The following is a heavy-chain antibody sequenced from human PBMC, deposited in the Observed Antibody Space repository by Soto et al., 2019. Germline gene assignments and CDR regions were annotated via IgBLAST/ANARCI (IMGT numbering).Heavy chain of an antibody. CDR1: GYTFTSYY. CDR3: ARSRYFDWLLYLDAFDI. J-gene: IGHJ3*02. CDR2: INPSGGST. Sequence: ASVKVSCKACGYTFTSYYMHWVRQAPGQGLEWMGIINPSGGSTSYAQKFQGRVTMTRDTSTSTVYMELSSLRSEDTAVYYCARSRYFDWLLYLDAFDIWGQGTMVTVSS. D-gene: IGHD3-9*01. V-gene: IGHV1-46*01.